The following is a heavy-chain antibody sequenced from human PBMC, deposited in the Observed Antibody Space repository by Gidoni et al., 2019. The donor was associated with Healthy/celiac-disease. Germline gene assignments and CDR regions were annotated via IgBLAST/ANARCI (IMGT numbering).Heavy chain of an antibody. CDR3: ARPLRSGYYGRSYNGMDV. Sequence: QVQLVQSGAEVKKPGSSVKVSCKASGGTFSSYAISWVRQAPGQGLEWMGGIIPIFGTANYAQKFQGRVTITADESTSTAYMELSSLRSEDTAVYYCARPLRSGYYGRSYNGMDVWGQGTTVTVSS. CDR2: IIPIFGTA. J-gene: IGHJ6*02. D-gene: IGHD3-3*01. V-gene: IGHV1-69*01. CDR1: GGTFSSYA.